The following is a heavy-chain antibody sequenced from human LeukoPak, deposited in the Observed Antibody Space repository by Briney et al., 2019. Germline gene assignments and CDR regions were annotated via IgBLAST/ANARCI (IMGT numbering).Heavy chain of an antibody. CDR3: GRGPRYSRGWYGSAP. V-gene: IGHV4-38-2*02. D-gene: IGHD6-19*01. CDR2: INHSGST. Sequence: SETLSLTCTVSGYSISSGYYWGWIRQPPGKGLEWIGEINHSGSTNYNPSLKSRVTISVDTSKNQFSLKLSSVTAADTAVYYFGRGPRYSRGWYGSAPWGQGTRVPV. J-gene: IGHJ5*02. CDR1: GYSISSGYY.